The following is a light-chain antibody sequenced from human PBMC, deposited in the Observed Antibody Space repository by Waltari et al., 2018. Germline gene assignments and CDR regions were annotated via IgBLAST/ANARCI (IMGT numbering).Light chain of an antibody. V-gene: IGKV1-5*03. CDR2: EAS. CDR3: QQYDAYALT. Sequence: DIQMTQSPSTLSASVGTRVTNTSRASQSIRSSLAWYQQKPGKAPKFLIYEASSLESGVPSRFSGSGSGTEFTLTISSLQPDDFATYFCQQYDAYALTFGGGTKVEIK. CDR1: QSIRSS. J-gene: IGKJ4*01.